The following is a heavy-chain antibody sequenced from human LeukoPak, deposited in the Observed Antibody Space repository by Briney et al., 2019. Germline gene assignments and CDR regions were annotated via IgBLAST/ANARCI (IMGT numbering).Heavy chain of an antibody. Sequence: PGGSLRLSCAASGFTFSNAWMSWVRQAPGKGLEWVGRIESKTDGGTTDYAAPVKGRFTISRDDSKNTLYLQMNSLRAEDTAVYYCARDLRGSSWSQDAFDIWGQGTMVTVSS. CDR2: IESKTDGGTT. V-gene: IGHV3-15*04. CDR1: GFTFSNAW. D-gene: IGHD6-13*01. J-gene: IGHJ3*02. CDR3: ARDLRGSSWSQDAFDI.